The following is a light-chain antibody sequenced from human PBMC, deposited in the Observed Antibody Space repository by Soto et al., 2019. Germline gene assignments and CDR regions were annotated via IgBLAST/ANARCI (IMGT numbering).Light chain of an antibody. CDR1: SSDVGGY. CDR2: DVS. V-gene: IGLV2-14*03. CDR3: SSYTTTAPLL. J-gene: IGLJ2*01. Sequence: QSALTQPASVSGSPGQSITISCIATSSDVGGYVSWYQQHPGKAPKLIIYDVSNRPSGVSDRFSGSKSGNTASLTISGLQADDEADYYCSSYTTTAPLLFGGGTKLTVL.